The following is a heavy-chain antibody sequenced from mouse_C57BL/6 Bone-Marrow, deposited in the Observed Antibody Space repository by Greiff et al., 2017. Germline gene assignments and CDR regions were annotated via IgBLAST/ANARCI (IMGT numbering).Heavy chain of an antibody. V-gene: IGHV2-2*01. J-gene: IGHJ3*01. CDR2: IWSGGST. Sequence: VQRVESGPGLVQPSQSLSITCTVSGFSLTSYGVHWVRQSPGKGLEWLGVIWSGGSTDYNAAFISRLSISKDNSKSQVFFKMNSLQADDTAIYYCARGWFPFAYWGQGTLVTVSA. CDR1: GFSLTSYG. D-gene: IGHD2-3*01. CDR3: ARGWFPFAY.